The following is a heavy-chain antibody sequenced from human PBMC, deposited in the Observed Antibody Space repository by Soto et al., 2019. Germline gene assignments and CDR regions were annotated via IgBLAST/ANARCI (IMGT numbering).Heavy chain of an antibody. CDR1: GFTFSSYA. CDR3: AKDLERAVTRQYDI. J-gene: IGHJ3*02. V-gene: IGHV3-23*01. D-gene: IGHD6-19*01. CDR2: ISADGGGT. Sequence: EVQLLESGGGLVQPGGSLRLSCAASGFTFSSYAMTWVHQAPGKGLEWVSAISADGGGTYYADSVNGRFTISRDNSKNTLYLQLSSLRAEDTAVYYCAKDLERAVTRQYDIWGQGAMVTVSS.